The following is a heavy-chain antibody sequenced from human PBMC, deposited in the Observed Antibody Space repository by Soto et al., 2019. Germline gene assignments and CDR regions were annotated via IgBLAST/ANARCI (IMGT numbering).Heavy chain of an antibody. J-gene: IGHJ4*02. V-gene: IGHV3-30-3*01. D-gene: IGHD3-22*01. CDR3: ERGGSSRYDRSGLFDY. Sequence: QVQLVESGGGVVQPGRSLRLSCAASGFTFSSYAMHWVRQAPGKGLEWVAVISYDGSNKYYADSVKGRFTISRDNSKNTLYLQMNSLRAEDTAVYYCERGGSSRYDRSGLFDYCGQGTLVPVSS. CDR2: ISYDGSNK. CDR1: GFTFSSYA.